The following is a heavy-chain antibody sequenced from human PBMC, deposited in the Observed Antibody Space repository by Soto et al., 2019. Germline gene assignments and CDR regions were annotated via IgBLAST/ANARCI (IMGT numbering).Heavy chain of an antibody. CDR2: IYHTGST. Sequence: QVQLQESGPGLVKPSGTLSLTCAVSGGSISSSNWWTWVRQPPGQGLEWIGEIYHTGSTNNNPSLKGHITIAVDKTKNQYSLQGTSVTATDTAVNYCARDEATTTKMGCLDLWGQGITVIVSS. V-gene: IGHV4-4*02. CDR1: GGSISSSNW. J-gene: IGHJ6*02. D-gene: IGHD4-4*01. CDR3: ARDEATTTKMGCLDL.